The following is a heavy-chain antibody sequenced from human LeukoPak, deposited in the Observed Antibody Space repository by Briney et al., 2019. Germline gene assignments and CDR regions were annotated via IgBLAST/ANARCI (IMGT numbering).Heavy chain of an antibody. J-gene: IGHJ6*03. Sequence: PGGSLRLSCAASGFTFSSYWMSWVRQAPGKGLEWVANIKQDGSEKYYVDSVKGRFTISRDNAKNSLYLQMNSLRAEDTAVYYCARVYYDYVWGSYRASGGYYYMDIWGKGTTVTVSS. CDR1: GFTFSSYW. CDR2: IKQDGSEK. V-gene: IGHV3-7*01. CDR3: ARVYYDYVWGSYRASGGYYYMDI. D-gene: IGHD3-16*02.